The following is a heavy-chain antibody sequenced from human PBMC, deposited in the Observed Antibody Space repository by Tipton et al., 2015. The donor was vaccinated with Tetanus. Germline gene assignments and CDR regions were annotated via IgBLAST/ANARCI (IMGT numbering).Heavy chain of an antibody. J-gene: IGHJ5*02. Sequence: TLSLTCTVSGGSISSYYWSWIRQPPGKGLEWIGYIYYSGSTNYNPSLKSRVTISVDTSKNQFSLKLSSVTAADTAVYYCARDQGGGRVVRLNWLDPWGQGTLVTVSS. CDR3: ARDQGGGRVVRLNWLDP. V-gene: IGHV4-59*12. D-gene: IGHD6-6*01. CDR1: GGSISSYY. CDR2: IYYSGST.